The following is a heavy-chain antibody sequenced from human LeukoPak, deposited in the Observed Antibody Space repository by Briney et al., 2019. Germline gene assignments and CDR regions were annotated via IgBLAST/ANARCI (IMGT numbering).Heavy chain of an antibody. Sequence: GGSLRLSCAASGFTFSSYAMSWVRQAPGKGLEWVSSISSGSGYMYYEDSVKGRFTISRDNAKNSLYLQMNSLRAEDTAVYYCARDQDDYGGNSPLGYWGQGTLVTVSS. CDR3: ARDQDDYGGNSPLGY. D-gene: IGHD4-23*01. CDR1: GFTFSSYA. V-gene: IGHV3-21*01. J-gene: IGHJ4*02. CDR2: ISSGSGYM.